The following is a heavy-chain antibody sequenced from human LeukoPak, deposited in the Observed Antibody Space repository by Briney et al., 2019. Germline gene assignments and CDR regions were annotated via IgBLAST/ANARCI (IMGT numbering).Heavy chain of an antibody. CDR3: ARGEGGDYTDPYYFDY. Sequence: ASVKVSCKASGYTFTSYGISWVRQAPGQGLEWMGWISAYNGNTNYAQKLQGRVTMTTDTSTSTAYMELRSLRSDGTAVYYCARGEGGDYTDPYYFDYWGQGTLVTVSS. V-gene: IGHV1-18*01. D-gene: IGHD4-17*01. J-gene: IGHJ4*02. CDR1: GYTFTSYG. CDR2: ISAYNGNT.